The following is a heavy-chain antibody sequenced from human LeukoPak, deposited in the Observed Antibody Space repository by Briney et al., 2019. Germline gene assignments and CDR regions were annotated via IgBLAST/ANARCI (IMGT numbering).Heavy chain of an antibody. CDR3: ARGQFWFDY. CDR2: IKQDGSEK. J-gene: IGHJ4*02. V-gene: IGHV3-7*01. Sequence: GGSLRLSCVGSGSIFSGYWMSWVRQAPGKGLEWVASIKQDGSEKYYVDSVKGRFSISRDNAKNSLYLQMNSLTAEDTALYFCARGQFWFDYWGQGTQVTVS. CDR1: GSIFSGYW. D-gene: IGHD4-11*01.